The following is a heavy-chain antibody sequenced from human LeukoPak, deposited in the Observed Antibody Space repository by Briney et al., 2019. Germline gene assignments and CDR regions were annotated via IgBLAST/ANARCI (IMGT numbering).Heavy chain of an antibody. J-gene: IGHJ4*02. CDR2: ISSSSSYI. Sequence: GGSLRLSCAASGFTFSSYSMNWVRQAPGKGLEWVSSISSSSSYIYYADSVKGRFTISRDNAKNSLYLQMNSLRAEDTAVYYCANTAGVLRYFDWFFDYWGQGTLVTVSS. CDR3: ANTAGVLRYFDWFFDY. V-gene: IGHV3-21*01. D-gene: IGHD3-9*01. CDR1: GFTFSSYS.